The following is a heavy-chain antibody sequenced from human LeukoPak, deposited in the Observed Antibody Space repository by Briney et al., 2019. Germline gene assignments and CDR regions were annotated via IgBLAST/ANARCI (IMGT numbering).Heavy chain of an antibody. CDR3: ARVMPEYCSSTSCPPGDYYYYYMDV. CDR1: GGSISNGGYY. D-gene: IGHD2-2*01. V-gene: IGHV4-31*03. CDR2: IYYSGST. Sequence: SETLSLTCTVSGGSISNGGYYWSWIRQHPGKGLEWIGYIYYSGSTYYNPSLKSRVTISVDTSKNQFSLKLSSVTAADTAVYYCARVMPEYCSSTSCPPGDYYYYYMDVWGKGTTVTVSS. J-gene: IGHJ6*03.